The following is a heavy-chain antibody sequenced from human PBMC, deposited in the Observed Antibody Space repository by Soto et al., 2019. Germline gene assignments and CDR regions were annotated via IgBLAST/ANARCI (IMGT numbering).Heavy chain of an antibody. CDR3: ASPSDDSSGYWFDY. CDR2: VYYSGST. V-gene: IGHV4-59*01. Sequence: PSETLSLTCTVSGGSIFSSYWTWIRQPPGKGLEWIGNVYYSGSTNYNPSLKSRITISVDTSKNQFSLNLSSVTAADTAVYYCASPSDDSSGYWFDYWGQGTLVTVSS. D-gene: IGHD3-22*01. J-gene: IGHJ4*02. CDR1: GGSIFSSY.